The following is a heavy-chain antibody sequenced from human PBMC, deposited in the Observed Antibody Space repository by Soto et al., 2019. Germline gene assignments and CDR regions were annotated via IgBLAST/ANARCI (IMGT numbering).Heavy chain of an antibody. CDR2: IGQDGSEK. V-gene: IGHV3-7*01. Sequence: PGGSLRFSCAASGFTFNSYWMSWVRQAPGKELEWVANIGQDGSEKLYVGSVKGRFTISRDNTKNSLYLQMTSLRADDTAVYYCARDTPYRSSWGPLDSWGHGILVTVSS. CDR3: ARDTPYRSSWGPLDS. J-gene: IGHJ5*01. CDR1: GFTFNSYW. D-gene: IGHD3-16*01.